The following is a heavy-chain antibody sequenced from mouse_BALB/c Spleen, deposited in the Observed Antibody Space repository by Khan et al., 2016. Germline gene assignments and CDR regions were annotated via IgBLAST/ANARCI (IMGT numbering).Heavy chain of an antibody. D-gene: IGHD3-3*01. CDR1: GFSFSSYT. CDR2: MSNGGGSA. Sequence: EVELVESGGGLVQPGGSLKLSCAASGFSFSSYTMSWVRQTPEKRLEWVAYMSNGGGSAYYPDTFQGRFTISRDDAKNTLYLQMNSLMSEYTAMYSCSGHEGTEFAYWGQGTLVTVSS. V-gene: IGHV5-12-2*01. J-gene: IGHJ3*01. CDR3: SGHEGTEFAY.